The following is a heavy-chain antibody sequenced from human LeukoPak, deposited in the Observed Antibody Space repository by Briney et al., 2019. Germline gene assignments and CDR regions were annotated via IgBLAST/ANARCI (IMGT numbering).Heavy chain of an antibody. CDR3: AKDGSVTEWDYYYYYMDV. V-gene: IGHV3-23*01. Sequence: PGGSLRLSCAASGFTFDDYAMHWVRQAPGKGLEWVSAISGSGGSTYYADSVKGRFTISRDNSKNTLYLQMNSLRAEDTAVYYCAKDGSVTEWDYYYYYMDVWGKGTTVTVSS. CDR2: ISGSGGST. D-gene: IGHD4-11*01. CDR1: GFTFDDYA. J-gene: IGHJ6*03.